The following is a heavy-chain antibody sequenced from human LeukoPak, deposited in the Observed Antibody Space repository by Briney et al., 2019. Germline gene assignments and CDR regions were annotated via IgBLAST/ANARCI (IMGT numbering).Heavy chain of an antibody. V-gene: IGHV1-69*02. CDR1: GGSFSSYT. Sequence: SLKVSCTAYGGSFSSYTISWVRQAPGQGLEWMGRIIPSLGIANDVQKFQGTVTITVDKSTSTACMELSSLRSEDTAVYYCARSMVRGVIITLGAFDIWGQGTMVTVSS. D-gene: IGHD3-10*01. CDR3: ARSMVRGVIITLGAFDI. J-gene: IGHJ3*02. CDR2: IIPSLGIA.